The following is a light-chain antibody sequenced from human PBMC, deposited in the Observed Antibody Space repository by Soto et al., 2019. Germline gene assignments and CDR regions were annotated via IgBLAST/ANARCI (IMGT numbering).Light chain of an antibody. CDR2: GAS. J-gene: IGKJ2*02. CDR1: QSVSSSY. CDR3: QQYGSSPMCT. Sequence: EIVLTQSPGTLSLSPGEGATLSCRASQSVSSSYLAWYQQKPGQAPRLLIYGASSRATGIPDRFSGSGSGTDVTLTITRLEPEDFAVYYCQQYGSSPMCTFGQGTKLEIK. V-gene: IGKV3-20*01.